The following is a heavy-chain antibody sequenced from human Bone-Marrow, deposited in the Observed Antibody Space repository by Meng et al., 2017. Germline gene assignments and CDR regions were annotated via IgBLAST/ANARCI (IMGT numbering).Heavy chain of an antibody. V-gene: IGHV1-2*06. CDR1: GYTFTAYW. Sequence: ASVKVSCKTSGYTFTAYWLHWVRQAPGQGLDWMGRIDPRSGDTQYAQNFQGRVTMTRDTSISTTYMELSRLRSDDTAVYYCVRDEDISAAGKLFGAYWGQGTLVTVSS. CDR3: VRDEDISAAGKLFGAY. D-gene: IGHD6-13*01. J-gene: IGHJ4*02. CDR2: IDPRSGDT.